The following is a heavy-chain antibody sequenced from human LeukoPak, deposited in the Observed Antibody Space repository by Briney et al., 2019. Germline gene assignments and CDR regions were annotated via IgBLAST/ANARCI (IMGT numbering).Heavy chain of an antibody. V-gene: IGHV4-34*01. J-gene: IGHJ3*02. CDR2: INHSGSA. CDR3: ARHGLVAARHAFDI. D-gene: IGHD6-6*01. Sequence: SETLSLTCTVFYGSFNGYYWSWIRQPPGKGLEWIGEINHSGSANYNPSLRSRVTVSVDTSKDQFSLKLSSVTAADTAVYYCARHGLVAARHAFDIWGQGTIVTVSS. CDR1: YGSFNGYY.